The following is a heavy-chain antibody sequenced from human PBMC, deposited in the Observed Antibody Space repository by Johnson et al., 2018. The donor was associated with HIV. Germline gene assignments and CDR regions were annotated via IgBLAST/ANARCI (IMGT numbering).Heavy chain of an antibody. D-gene: IGHD3-22*01. CDR1: GFTFSSYG. CDR3: AKDSFFYDSAFDI. V-gene: IGHV3-NL1*01. Sequence: VHLVESGGGVVQPGGSLRLSCAASGFTFSSYGMHWVRQAPGKGLEWVSGINTGGSTFYPDSVKGRFTISRDNSKSTLYLQMNSLRAEDTAVYYCAKDSFFYDSAFDIWGQGTMVTVSS. J-gene: IGHJ3*02. CDR2: INTGGST.